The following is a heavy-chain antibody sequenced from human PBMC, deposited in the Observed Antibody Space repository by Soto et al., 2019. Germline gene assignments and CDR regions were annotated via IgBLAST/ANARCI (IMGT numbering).Heavy chain of an antibody. CDR1: GYSFTSYW. Sequence: GESLKISCKGSGYSFTSYWISWVRQMPGKGLEWMGRIDPSDSYTNYSPSFQGHVTISADKSISTAYLQWSSLKASDTAMYYCARRRAKDYYDSSGSSYYFDYWGQGTLVTVS. J-gene: IGHJ4*02. V-gene: IGHV5-10-1*01. CDR2: IDPSDSYT. CDR3: ARRRAKDYYDSSGSSYYFDY. D-gene: IGHD3-22*01.